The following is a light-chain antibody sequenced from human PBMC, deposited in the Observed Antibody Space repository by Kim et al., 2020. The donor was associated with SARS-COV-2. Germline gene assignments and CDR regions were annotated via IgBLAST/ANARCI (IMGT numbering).Light chain of an antibody. Sequence: ASLGDRVIITCRASQYVSAYLNWYRQKPGKAPELLIYAASSLQSGVPSRFSGSGSGTLFTLTVTSLQPEDFAIYYCQQTYSTPVTFGQGTRLEIK. CDR2: AAS. V-gene: IGKV1-39*01. J-gene: IGKJ5*01. CDR3: QQTYSTPVT. CDR1: QYVSAY.